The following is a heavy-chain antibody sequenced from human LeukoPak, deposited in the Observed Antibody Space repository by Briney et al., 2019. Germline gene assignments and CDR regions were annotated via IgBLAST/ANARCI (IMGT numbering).Heavy chain of an antibody. D-gene: IGHD3-9*01. CDR2: IYDSENT. CDR1: GGSISSYY. CDR3: ARDSGRYFDWLFGI. Sequence: SETLSFTCNVSGGSISSYYWSWIRQPPGKGLEWIGYIYDSENTNYNPSLKSRVTISADTSKNQFSLKLSSVTAADTAVYYRARDSGRYFDWLFGIWGQGALVTVSS. V-gene: IGHV4-59*01. J-gene: IGHJ4*02.